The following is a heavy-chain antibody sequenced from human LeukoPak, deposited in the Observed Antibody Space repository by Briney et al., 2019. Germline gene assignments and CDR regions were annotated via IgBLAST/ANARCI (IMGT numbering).Heavy chain of an antibody. Sequence: ASVKVSCKASGYTFTDNYIHWVRQAPGQGLEWMGIINPSGGSTSYAQKFQGRVTMTRDTSTSTVYMELSSLRSEDTAVYYCARSSSGSNWFDPWGQGTLVTVSS. CDR2: INPSGGST. CDR1: GYTFTDNY. D-gene: IGHD3-22*01. J-gene: IGHJ5*02. V-gene: IGHV1-46*01. CDR3: ARSSSGSNWFDP.